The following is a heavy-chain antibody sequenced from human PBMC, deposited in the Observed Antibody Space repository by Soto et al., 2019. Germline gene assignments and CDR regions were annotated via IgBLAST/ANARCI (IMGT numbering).Heavy chain of an antibody. Sequence: QVQLVESGGGVVQPGRSLRLSCAASGFTFSSYAMHWVRQAPGKGLEWVAVISYDGSNKYYADSVKGRFTISRDNSKNXXYLQMNSLRAEDTAVYYCARGDNSWLTYYYYGMDVWGQGTTVTVSS. J-gene: IGHJ6*02. CDR2: ISYDGSNK. D-gene: IGHD6-13*01. CDR3: ARGDNSWLTYYYYGMDV. CDR1: GFTFSSYA. V-gene: IGHV3-30-3*01.